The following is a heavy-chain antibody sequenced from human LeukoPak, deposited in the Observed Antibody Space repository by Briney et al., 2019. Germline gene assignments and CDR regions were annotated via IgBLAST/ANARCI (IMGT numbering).Heavy chain of an antibody. CDR1: GFTFSSYA. J-gene: IGHJ4*02. V-gene: IGHV3-30-3*01. Sequence: RSGGSLRLSCAASGFTFSSYAMHWVRQAPGKGLEWVAVISYDGSNKYYADSAKGRFTISRDNSKNTLYLQMNSLRAEDTAVYYCARDPQQLSFDYWGQGTLVTVSS. CDR2: ISYDGSNK. D-gene: IGHD4-11*01. CDR3: ARDPQQLSFDY.